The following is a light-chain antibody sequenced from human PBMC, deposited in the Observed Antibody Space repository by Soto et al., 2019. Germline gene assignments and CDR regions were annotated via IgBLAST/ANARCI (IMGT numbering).Light chain of an antibody. CDR2: GAS. J-gene: IGKJ1*01. CDR1: QSVSSN. CDR3: QQYNNWPRT. Sequence: IVVTQSPLSLPVTPGEPASISCRSSQSVSSNLAWYQQKPGQAPRLLIYGASTRATGIPARFSGSGSGTEFTLTISSLQSEDFAVYYCQQYNNWPRTFGQGTKVDIK. V-gene: IGKV3-15*01.